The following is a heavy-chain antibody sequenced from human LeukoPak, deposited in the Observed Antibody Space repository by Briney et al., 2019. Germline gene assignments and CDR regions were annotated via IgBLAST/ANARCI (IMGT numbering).Heavy chain of an antibody. J-gene: IGHJ4*02. Sequence: PGGSLRLSCGASGFTFSSYAMSWVRQAPGKGLEWVSDISGSGGGTNYADSVKGRFTISRDNAESTLYLQMNSLRAEDTAVHYCVSGLVGTTNFWGQGTLVTVSS. D-gene: IGHD1-26*01. V-gene: IGHV3-23*01. CDR1: GFTFSSYA. CDR2: ISGSGGGT. CDR3: VSGLVGTTNF.